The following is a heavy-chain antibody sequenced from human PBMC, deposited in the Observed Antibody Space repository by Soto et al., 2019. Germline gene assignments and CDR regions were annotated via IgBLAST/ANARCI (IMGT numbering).Heavy chain of an antibody. J-gene: IGHJ4*02. CDR1: GGTFSSYT. D-gene: IGHD6-6*01. CDR3: ARSGDLSSSSADFDY. CDR2: IIPILGIA. V-gene: IGHV1-69*02. Sequence: QVQLVQSGAEVKKPGSSVKVSCKASGGTFSSYTISWVRQAPGQGLEWMGRIIPILGIANYAQKFQGRVTITADKSTSTAYMELSSLRSEDTAVYYCARSGDLSSSSADFDYWGQGTLVTVSS.